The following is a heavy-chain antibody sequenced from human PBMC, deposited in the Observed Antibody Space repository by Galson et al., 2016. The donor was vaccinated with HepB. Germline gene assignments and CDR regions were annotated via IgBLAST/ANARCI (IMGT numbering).Heavy chain of an antibody. CDR2: ISSSNTYI. D-gene: IGHD3-22*01. CDR1: GFSFSIYS. Sequence: SLRLSCAASGFSFSIYSMNWVRQAPGKGLEWVSSISSSNTYIDYADSVKGRFTISRDNSKNTVYLQMNSLRVEDTATYYCAKARYYESRSYHSAGEYWGQGILVVVSS. J-gene: IGHJ4*02. V-gene: IGHV3-21*04. CDR3: AKARYYESRSYHSAGEY.